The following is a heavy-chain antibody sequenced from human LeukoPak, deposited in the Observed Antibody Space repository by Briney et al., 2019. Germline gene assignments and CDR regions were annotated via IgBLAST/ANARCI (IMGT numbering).Heavy chain of an antibody. J-gene: IGHJ4*02. CDR2: ISSSSSYI. D-gene: IGHD1-14*01. V-gene: IGHV3-21*01. CDR1: GFTFSSYS. Sequence: GGSLRLSCAASGFTFSSYSMNWVRQAPGKGLEWVSSISSSSSYIYYADSVKGRFTISRDNAKNSLYLQMNSLRAEDTAVYYCAKPTGASSSDDYWGQGTLVTVSS. CDR3: AKPTGASSSDDY.